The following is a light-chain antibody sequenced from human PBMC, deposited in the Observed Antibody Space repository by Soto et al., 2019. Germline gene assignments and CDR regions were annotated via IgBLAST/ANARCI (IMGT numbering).Light chain of an antibody. CDR1: SSNIGAGYD. J-gene: IGLJ1*01. CDR3: QSYDNSLSYV. V-gene: IGLV1-40*01. Sequence: QSVLTQPPSVSGAPGQRVTISCTGRSSNIGAGYDVHWYQQLPGLAPRLLIFYNTNRPSGVPDRFSGSKSGTSASLAITGLQAEDEADYYCQSYDNSLSYVFGTGTKLTVL. CDR2: YNT.